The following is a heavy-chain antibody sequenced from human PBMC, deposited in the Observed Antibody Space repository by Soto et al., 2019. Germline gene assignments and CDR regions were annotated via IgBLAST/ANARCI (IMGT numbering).Heavy chain of an antibody. CDR3: ARPVVYYMDV. V-gene: IGHV3-48*01. Sequence: PGGSLRLSCAASGFTFSSYSMNWVRQAPGKGLEWVSYISSSSSTIYYADSVKGRFTISRDNAKNSLYLQMNSLRAEDTAVYYCARPVVYYMDVWGKGTTVTVSS. CDR2: ISSSSSTI. D-gene: IGHD2-15*01. CDR1: GFTFSSYS. J-gene: IGHJ6*03.